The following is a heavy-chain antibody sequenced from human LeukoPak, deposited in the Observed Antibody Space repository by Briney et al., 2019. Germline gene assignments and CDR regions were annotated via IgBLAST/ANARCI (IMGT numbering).Heavy chain of an antibody. CDR2: INHSGST. J-gene: IGHJ6*03. V-gene: IGHV4-34*01. CDR1: GGSFSGYY. CDR3: ARRQLGPYYYYYYMDV. D-gene: IGHD6-6*01. Sequence: SETLSLTCAVYGGSFSGYYWSWIRQPPGKGLEWIGEINHSGSTNYNPSLKSRVTISVDTSKNQFSLKLSSVTAADTAVYYCARRQLGPYYYYYYMDVWGKGTTVTVSS.